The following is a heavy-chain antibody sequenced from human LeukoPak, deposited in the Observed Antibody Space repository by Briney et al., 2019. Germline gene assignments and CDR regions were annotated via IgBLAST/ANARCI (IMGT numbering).Heavy chain of an antibody. D-gene: IGHD3-22*01. CDR3: ARHGSAYSSPTRTLDY. Sequence: SETLSLTCTVSGGSITSGDYYWAWVRQPPGKGLEWIGSINYRGATYYNPSLKSRVTASVDTSKNQFSLNLSSVTAADTAVYYCARHGSAYSSPTRTLDYWGQGTLVAVSS. CDR1: GGSITSGDYY. V-gene: IGHV4-39*01. CDR2: INYRGAT. J-gene: IGHJ4*02.